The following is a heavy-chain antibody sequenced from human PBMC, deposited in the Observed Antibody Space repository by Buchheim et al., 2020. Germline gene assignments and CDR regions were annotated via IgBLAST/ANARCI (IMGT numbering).Heavy chain of an antibody. Sequence: QVQLVESGGGVVQPGRSLRLSCAASGFTFSSYAMHWVRQAPGKGLEWVAVISNDGSNKYYADSVKGGLTISRDNSKNTLYLQMNSLRAEDTAVYYCARAPGDFGGDYFDYWGQGTL. CDR1: GFTFSSYA. CDR2: ISNDGSNK. V-gene: IGHV3-30-3*01. CDR3: ARAPGDFGGDYFDY. J-gene: IGHJ4*02. D-gene: IGHD3-16*01.